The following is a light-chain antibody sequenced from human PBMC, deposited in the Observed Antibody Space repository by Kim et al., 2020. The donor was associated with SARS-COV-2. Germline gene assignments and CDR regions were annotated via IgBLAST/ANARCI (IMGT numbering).Light chain of an antibody. CDR3: QSYDSSLSGYV. CDR2: GNS. CDR1: GSNIGAVYD. V-gene: IGLV1-40*01. J-gene: IGLJ1*01. Sequence: QRFTTSSRCGGSNIGAVYDVHWYQQLPGTAPKLLIYGNSNRPSGVPDRFSGSKSGTSASLAITGLQAEDEADYYCQSYDSSLSGYVFGTGTKVTVL.